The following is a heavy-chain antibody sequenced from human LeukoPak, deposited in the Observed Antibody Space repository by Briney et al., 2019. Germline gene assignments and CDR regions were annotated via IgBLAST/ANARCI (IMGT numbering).Heavy chain of an antibody. CDR3: AKDPPEWGWNLGGDY. Sequence: GGSLRLSCAASGFTFSSYAMSWVRQAPGKGLEWVSDISGSGGSTYYADSVKGRFTISRDNSKNTLYLQMNSLRAEDTAVYYCAKDPPEWGWNLGGDYWGQGTLVTVSS. CDR2: ISGSGGST. CDR1: GFTFSSYA. V-gene: IGHV3-23*01. D-gene: IGHD1-1*01. J-gene: IGHJ4*02.